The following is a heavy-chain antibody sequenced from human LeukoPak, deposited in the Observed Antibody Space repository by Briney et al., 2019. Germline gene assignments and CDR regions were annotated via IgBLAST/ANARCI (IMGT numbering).Heavy chain of an antibody. V-gene: IGHV4-4*02. J-gene: IGHJ4*02. Sequence: GSLRLSCAASGFTVSSNYMSWVRQAPGKGLEWIGEIYHSGSTNYNPSLKSRVTISVDKSKNQFSLKLSSVTAADTAVYYCARDRGQWLAPYWGQGTLVTVSS. CDR2: IYHSGST. D-gene: IGHD6-19*01. CDR3: ARDRGQWLAPY. CDR1: GFTVSSNY.